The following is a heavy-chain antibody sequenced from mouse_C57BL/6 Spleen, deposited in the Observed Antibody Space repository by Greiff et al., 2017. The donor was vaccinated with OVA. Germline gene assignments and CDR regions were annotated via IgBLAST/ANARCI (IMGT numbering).Heavy chain of an antibody. CDR2: ISSGSSTI. J-gene: IGHJ4*01. CDR3: ARKDYGHYYAMDY. Sequence: EVQLVESGGGLVKPGGSLKLSCAASGFTFSDYGMHWVRQAPEKGLEWVAYISSGSSTIYYADTVKGRFTISRDNAKNTLFLQMTSLRSEDTAMYYCARKDYGHYYAMDYCGQGTSVTVSS. V-gene: IGHV5-17*01. CDR1: GFTFSDYG. D-gene: IGHD2-4*01.